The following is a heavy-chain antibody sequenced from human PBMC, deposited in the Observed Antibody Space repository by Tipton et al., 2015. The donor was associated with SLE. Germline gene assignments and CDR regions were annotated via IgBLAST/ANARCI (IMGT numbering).Heavy chain of an antibody. V-gene: IGHV4-30-2*01. J-gene: IGHJ5*02. CDR1: GGSFSGYY. Sequence: LRLSCAVYGGSFSGYYWTWIRQPPGKGLEWIGYIYHSGGTYYNPSLKSRVTISVDRSKNQFSLKLTSVTAADTAVYYCARDDSGGWYGWLDPWGQGTLVTVSS. CDR2: IYHSGGT. D-gene: IGHD6-19*01. CDR3: ARDDSGGWYGWLDP.